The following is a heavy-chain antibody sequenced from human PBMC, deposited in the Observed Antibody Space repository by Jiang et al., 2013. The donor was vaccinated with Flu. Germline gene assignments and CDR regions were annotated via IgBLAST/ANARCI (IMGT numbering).Heavy chain of an antibody. CDR2: IIPLFNTP. Sequence: SSVKVSCKTSGGTFSTYAISWVRQAPGQGLEWMGGIIPLFNTPNYAQKFQGRVTITADKSTNTAYMELGSLTSEDAAVYYCARDRKDTGWFPEPRYFDLWGRGTLVTVSS. D-gene: IGHD6-19*01. V-gene: IGHV1-69*06. CDR1: GGTFSTYA. CDR3: ARDRKDTGWFPEPRYFDL. J-gene: IGHJ2*01.